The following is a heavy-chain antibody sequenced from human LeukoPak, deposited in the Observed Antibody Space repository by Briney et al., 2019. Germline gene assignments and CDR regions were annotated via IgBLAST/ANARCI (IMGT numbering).Heavy chain of an antibody. CDR3: ATSARTYLGSSLDY. V-gene: IGHV3-74*01. CDR2: ISSDASIT. CDR1: GFTFSTYW. J-gene: IGHJ4*02. D-gene: IGHD2-15*01. Sequence: PGGSLRLSCAASGFTFSTYWMHWVREDPGKGVVWVSRISSDASITSYADPVKGRFTISRDNAKSTLYLQMNCLRAEDTALYYCATSARTYLGSSLDYWGQGTLVTVSS.